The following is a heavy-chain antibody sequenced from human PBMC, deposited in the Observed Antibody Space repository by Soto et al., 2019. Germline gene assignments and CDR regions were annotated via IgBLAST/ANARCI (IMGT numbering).Heavy chain of an antibody. Sequence: QVQLQQWGAGLLKPSETLSLTCAVYGGFVSSGSYYWSWIRQPPWKGLEWIGEMSHSGGTHFNPSLKTRVTISVDTSKNQFSLNIYSVTAADTALYYCARVERGTVTTVVDAFDIWGPGTMVTVSS. CDR3: ARVERGTVTTVVDAFDI. D-gene: IGHD1-1*01. CDR1: GGFVSSGSYY. CDR2: MSHSGGT. V-gene: IGHV4-34*01. J-gene: IGHJ3*02.